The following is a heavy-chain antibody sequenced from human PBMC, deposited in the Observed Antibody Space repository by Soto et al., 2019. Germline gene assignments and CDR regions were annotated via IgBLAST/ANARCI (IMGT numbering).Heavy chain of an antibody. CDR2: ISGSGDTT. J-gene: IGHJ4*02. CDR3: TTDWSEQFDY. Sequence: GGSLRLSCVASDFTFSTYAMSWVRQAPGKGLEWVSAISGSGDTTYYAAPVKGRFTISRDDSKNTLYLQMSSLKTEDTAVYYCTTDWSEQFDYWGQGTLVTVS. CDR1: DFTFSTYA. V-gene: IGHV3-23*01. D-gene: IGHD3-3*01.